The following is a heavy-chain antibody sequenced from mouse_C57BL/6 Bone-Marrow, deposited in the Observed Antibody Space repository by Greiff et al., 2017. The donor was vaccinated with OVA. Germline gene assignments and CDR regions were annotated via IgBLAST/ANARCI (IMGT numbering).Heavy chain of an antibody. D-gene: IGHD1-1*01. CDR1: GFTFSSYA. J-gene: IGHJ3*01. CDR2: ISDGGSYT. CDR3: ARGLLLRWAWFAY. Sequence: EVKVVESGGGLVKPGGSLKLSCAASGFTFSSYAMSWVRQTPEKRLEWVATISDGGSYTYYPDNVKGRFTISRDNAKNNLYLQMSHLKSEDTAMYYCARGLLLRWAWFAYWGQGTLVTVSA. V-gene: IGHV5-4*03.